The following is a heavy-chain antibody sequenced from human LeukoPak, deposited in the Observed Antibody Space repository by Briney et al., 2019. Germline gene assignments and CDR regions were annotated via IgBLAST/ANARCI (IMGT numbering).Heavy chain of an antibody. Sequence: GGSLRLSCAASGFTFSSYAMSWVRQAPGKGLEWVSAISGSGGSTYYADYVKGRFTISRDNSKNTLYLQMNSLRAEDTAVYYCATMVTSPTYYYDSSGYEDYWGQGTLVTVSS. CDR1: GFTFSSYA. D-gene: IGHD3-22*01. V-gene: IGHV3-23*01. J-gene: IGHJ4*02. CDR3: ATMVTSPTYYYDSSGYEDY. CDR2: ISGSGGST.